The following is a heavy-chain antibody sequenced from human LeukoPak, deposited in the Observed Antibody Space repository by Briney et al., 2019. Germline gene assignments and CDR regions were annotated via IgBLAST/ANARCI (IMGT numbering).Heavy chain of an antibody. CDR3: AKDRYSGTYLQTGPCAH. D-gene: IGHD1-26*01. Sequence: GGSLRLSCAASGFTFSSYAMHWVRQAPGKGLEWVAVISYDGSNKYYADSVKGRFTISRDNSKNTLYLQMNSLRTEDTAVYHCAKDRYSGTYLQTGPCAHWGQGTLVTVSS. V-gene: IGHV3-30*04. CDR2: ISYDGSNK. J-gene: IGHJ4*02. CDR1: GFTFSSYA.